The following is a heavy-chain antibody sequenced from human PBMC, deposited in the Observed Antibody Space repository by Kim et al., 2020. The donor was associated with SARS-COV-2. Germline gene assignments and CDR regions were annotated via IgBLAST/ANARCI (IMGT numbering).Heavy chain of an antibody. CDR2: IIPIFGTA. Sequence: SVKVSCKASGGTFSSYAISWVRQAPGQGLEWMGGIIPIFGTANYAQKFQGRVTITADESTSTAYMELSSLRSEDTAVYYCAREGAYYDYVWGSYRPAPFDSWGQGTLVTVSS. J-gene: IGHJ4*02. CDR3: AREGAYYDYVWGSYRPAPFDS. CDR1: GGTFSSYA. D-gene: IGHD3-16*02. V-gene: IGHV1-69*13.